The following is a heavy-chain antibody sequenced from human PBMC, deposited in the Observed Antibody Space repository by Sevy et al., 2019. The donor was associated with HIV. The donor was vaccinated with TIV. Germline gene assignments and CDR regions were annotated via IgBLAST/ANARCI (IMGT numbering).Heavy chain of an antibody. Sequence: GESLKISCAASGFTFTTYWMTWVRQAPGKGLEWVANINQDGSKINYVDSVKGRFIISRDNAKKSLYVQMNSLRADDTAVYYCARVGIFGKSESQYRFMDYWGQGTLVTVSS. CDR3: ARVGIFGKSESQYRFMDY. J-gene: IGHJ4*02. V-gene: IGHV3-7*01. D-gene: IGHD3-10*01. CDR2: INQDGSKI. CDR1: GFTFTTYW.